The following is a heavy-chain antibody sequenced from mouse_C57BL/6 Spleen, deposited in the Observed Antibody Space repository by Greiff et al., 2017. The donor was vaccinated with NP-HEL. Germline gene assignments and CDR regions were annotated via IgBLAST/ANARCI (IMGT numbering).Heavy chain of an antibody. Sequence: EVKLQASEGGLVQPGSSMKLSCTASGFTFSDYYMAWVRQVPEKGLEWVANINYDGSSTYYLDSLKSRFIISRDNAKNILYLQMSSLKSEDTATYYCARESSPYYYAMDYWGQGTSVTVSS. V-gene: IGHV5-16*01. D-gene: IGHD1-3*01. CDR3: ARESSPYYYAMDY. CDR2: INYDGSST. J-gene: IGHJ4*01. CDR1: GFTFSDYY.